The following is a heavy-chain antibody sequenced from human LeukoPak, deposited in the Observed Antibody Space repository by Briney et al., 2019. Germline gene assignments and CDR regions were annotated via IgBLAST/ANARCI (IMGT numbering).Heavy chain of an antibody. Sequence: GGSLRLSCAASGFTFSSYWMHWVRQAPGKGLVWVSRINSDGSSTGYADSVKGRFTISRDNAKNTVHLQMNSLRGEDTAVYYCARSAVAGTGIFDYWGQGTLVTVSS. CDR3: ARSAVAGTGIFDY. CDR1: GFTFSSYW. D-gene: IGHD6-13*01. V-gene: IGHV3-74*01. CDR2: INSDGSST. J-gene: IGHJ4*02.